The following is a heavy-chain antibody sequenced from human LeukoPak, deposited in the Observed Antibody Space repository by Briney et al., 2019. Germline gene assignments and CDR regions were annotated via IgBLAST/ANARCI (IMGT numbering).Heavy chain of an antibody. CDR1: GFSFDDYG. J-gene: IGHJ4*02. Sequence: GGSLRLSCAASGFSFDDYGMSWVRQAPGKGLEWVSGINWDGRSTGYGDSVKGRFTISRDNARNSLYLQMSSLRAEDTALYHCARVRSSDSGNYFDYWGQGSLVTVSS. V-gene: IGHV3-20*01. D-gene: IGHD6-19*01. CDR3: ARVRSSDSGNYFDY. CDR2: INWDGRST.